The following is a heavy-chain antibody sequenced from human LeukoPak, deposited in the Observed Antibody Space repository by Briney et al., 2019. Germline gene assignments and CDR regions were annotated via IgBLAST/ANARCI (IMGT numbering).Heavy chain of an antibody. J-gene: IGHJ4*02. CDR2: ITWNGGRT. CDR1: GFTFSSYE. Sequence: GGSLRLSCAASGFTFSSYEMNWVRQIPGKGLEWVSGITWNGGRTDYADSVKGRFTISRDNAKNSLFLQMNSLRAEDTALYYCARDTRGYTLGFDYWGQGTLVTVSS. V-gene: IGHV3-20*04. CDR3: ARDTRGYTLGFDY. D-gene: IGHD5-18*01.